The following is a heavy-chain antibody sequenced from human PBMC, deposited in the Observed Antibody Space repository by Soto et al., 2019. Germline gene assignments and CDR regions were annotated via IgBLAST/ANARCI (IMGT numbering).Heavy chain of an antibody. CDR3: ASLRRGYSGYDADY. J-gene: IGHJ4*02. CDR1: GGTFSSYT. Sequence: QVQLVQSGAEVKKPGSSVKVSCKASGGTFSSYTISWVRQAPGQGLEWMGRIIHILGIANYAQKFQGRVTITADKSTSTAYMELSSLRSEDTAVYYCASLRRGYSGYDADYWGQGTLVTVSS. V-gene: IGHV1-69*02. CDR2: IIHILGIA. D-gene: IGHD5-12*01.